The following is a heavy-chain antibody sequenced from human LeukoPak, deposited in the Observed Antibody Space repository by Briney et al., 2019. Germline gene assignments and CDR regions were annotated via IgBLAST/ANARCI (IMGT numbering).Heavy chain of an antibody. CDR1: GFTFSNYA. J-gene: IGHJ4*02. Sequence: PGGSLRLSCAASGFTFSNYAMSWIRQAPGKGLEWVSYISSSGSTIYYADSVKGRFTISRDNAKNSLYLQMNSLRAEDTAVYYCARGGIIVVVPASNDYWGQGTLVTVSS. CDR2: ISSSGSTI. D-gene: IGHD2-2*01. V-gene: IGHV3-11*01. CDR3: ARGGIIVVVPASNDY.